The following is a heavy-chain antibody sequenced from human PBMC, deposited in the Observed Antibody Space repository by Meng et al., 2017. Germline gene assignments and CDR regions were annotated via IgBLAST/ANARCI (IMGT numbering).Heavy chain of an antibody. CDR3: AKGGYGDYAFDY. CDR2: INWNGGST. D-gene: IGHD4-17*01. Sequence: GESLKISCAASGFTFDDYGMSWVRQAPGKGLEWVSGINWNGGSTGYADSVKGRFTISRDNAKNSLYLQMNSLRAEDTALYYCAKGGYGDYAFDYWGQGTLVTVPQ. CDR1: GFTFDDYG. V-gene: IGHV3-20*04. J-gene: IGHJ4*02.